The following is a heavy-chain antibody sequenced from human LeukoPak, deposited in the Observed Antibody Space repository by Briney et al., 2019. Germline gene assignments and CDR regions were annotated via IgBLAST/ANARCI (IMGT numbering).Heavy chain of an antibody. CDR2: IKSISGGT. V-gene: IGHV1-2*02. J-gene: IGHJ4*02. CDR1: GYTFIDYY. D-gene: IGHD3-3*02. CDR3: TRSGTDIFAF. Sequence: ASVTVSCTASGYTFIDYYIHWVRQAPGQGLEWVGWIKSISGGTNYAQKFQGRVTITRDTSINTAYMDLTNLSSDDTAVYYCTRSGTDIFAFWGQGTLVTVSS.